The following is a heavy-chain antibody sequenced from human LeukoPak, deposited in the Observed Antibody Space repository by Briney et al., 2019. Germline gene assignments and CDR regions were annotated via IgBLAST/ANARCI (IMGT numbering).Heavy chain of an antibody. Sequence: ASVKVSCEASGYTFTSYYMHWVRQAPGQGLEWMGIINPSGGSTSYAQKFQGRVTMTRDTSTSTVYMELSSLRSEDTAVYYCAREALGKPFFDYWGQGTLVTVSS. CDR3: AREALGKPFFDY. D-gene: IGHD4-23*01. J-gene: IGHJ4*02. V-gene: IGHV1-46*01. CDR2: INPSGGST. CDR1: GYTFTSYY.